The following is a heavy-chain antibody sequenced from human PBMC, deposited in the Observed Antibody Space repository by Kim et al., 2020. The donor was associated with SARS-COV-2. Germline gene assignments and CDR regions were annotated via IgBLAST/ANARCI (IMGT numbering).Heavy chain of an antibody. Sequence: GGSLRLSCAASGFTFSDYYMSWIRQAPGKGLEWVSYISSSSSYTNYADSVKGRFTISRDNAKNSLYLQMNSLRAEDTAVYYCARVGYDYVWGSYRAYYYYYGRDVWGQGPTVTVSS. CDR3: ARVGYDYVWGSYRAYYYYYGRDV. J-gene: IGHJ6*02. D-gene: IGHD3-16*02. CDR1: GFTFSDYY. V-gene: IGHV3-11*05. CDR2: ISSSSSYT.